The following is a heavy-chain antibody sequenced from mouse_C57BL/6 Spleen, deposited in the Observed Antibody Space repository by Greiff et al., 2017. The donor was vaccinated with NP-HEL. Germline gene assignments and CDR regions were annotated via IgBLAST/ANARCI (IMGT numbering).Heavy chain of an antibody. CDR3: ARYGPNRGYAMDY. J-gene: IGHJ4*01. D-gene: IGHD1-1*02. CDR1: GYAFTNYL. CDR2: INPGSGGT. V-gene: IGHV1-54*01. Sequence: QVQLQQSGAELVRPGTSVKVSCKASGYAFTNYLIEWVKQRPGQGLEWIGVINPGSGGTNYNEKFKGKATLTADKSSSTAYMQLSSLTSEDSAVYFCARYGPNRGYAMDYWGQGTSVTVSS.